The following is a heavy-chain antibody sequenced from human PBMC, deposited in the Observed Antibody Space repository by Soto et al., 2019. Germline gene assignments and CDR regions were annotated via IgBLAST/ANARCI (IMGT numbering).Heavy chain of an antibody. J-gene: IGHJ3*01. CDR3: FIKMSTPPQSAFDF. Sequence: GGSLRLSCAASGFTFSSYTMRWVRQAPGKGLEWVSTISGSGGDTYYADSVKGRFTISRDNSKNTLYLQMNSLLAEDTAIYYCFIKMSTPPQSAFDFWGDAILVT. V-gene: IGHV3-23*01. D-gene: IGHD3-10*01. CDR2: ISGSGGDT. CDR1: GFTFSSYT.